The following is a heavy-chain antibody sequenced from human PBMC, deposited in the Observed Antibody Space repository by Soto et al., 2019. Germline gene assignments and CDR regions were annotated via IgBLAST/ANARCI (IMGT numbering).Heavy chain of an antibody. D-gene: IGHD6-19*01. V-gene: IGHV3-30*18. CDR3: AKGGRQWLVSSDFNY. CDR2: VSHDGRNT. J-gene: IGHJ4*02. CDR1: GFTFSDYA. Sequence: VQRLESGGGVVQPGRYLRLHCVASGFTFSDYAMHWVRQAPGKGLEWVAVVSHDGRNTHYADSVKGRFTISRDSSKNTVSLEMTSLRAEDTGVYYCAKGGRQWLVSSDFNYGGQGALVTVSS.